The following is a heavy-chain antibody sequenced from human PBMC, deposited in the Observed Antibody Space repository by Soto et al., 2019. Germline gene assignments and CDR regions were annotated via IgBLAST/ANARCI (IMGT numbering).Heavy chain of an antibody. Sequence: ASVKVSCKASGYTFTSYYMHWVRQAPGQGLEWMGIINPSGGSTSHAQKFQGRVTMTRDTSTSTVYMELSSLRSEDTAVYYCAILSYYYDSSGYWNYWGQGTLVTVS. CDR1: GYTFTSYY. CDR2: INPSGGST. CDR3: AILSYYYDSSGYWNY. D-gene: IGHD3-22*01. J-gene: IGHJ4*02. V-gene: IGHV1-46*01.